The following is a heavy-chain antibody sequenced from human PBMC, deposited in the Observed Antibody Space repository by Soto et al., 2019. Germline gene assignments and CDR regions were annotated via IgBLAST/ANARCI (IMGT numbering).Heavy chain of an antibody. V-gene: IGHV3-NL1*01. D-gene: IGHD3-3*01. Sequence: PGGSLRLSCAASGFTFSSYGMHWVRQAPGKGLEWVSAIWCGGSNTDYADSVKGRFTISRDNSKNTLYLQMNSLRAEDTAVYYCAKSVDFWSGYYFDYWGQGTLVTVSS. J-gene: IGHJ4*02. CDR3: AKSVDFWSGYYFDY. CDR2: IWCGGSNT. CDR1: GFTFSSYG.